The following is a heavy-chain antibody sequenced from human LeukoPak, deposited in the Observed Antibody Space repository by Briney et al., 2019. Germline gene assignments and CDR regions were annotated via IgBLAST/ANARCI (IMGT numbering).Heavy chain of an antibody. V-gene: IGHV1-8*01. CDR2: MNPNSGNT. CDR3: ASYAMVGGYDFWSGNS. D-gene: IGHD3-3*01. Sequence: ASVKVSCKASGYTFTSYDINWVRQATGQGLEWMGWMNPNSGNTGYAQKFQGRVTMTRNTSISTAYMELSSLRSEDTAVYYCASYAMVGGYDFWSGNSWGQGTLVTVSS. J-gene: IGHJ4*02. CDR1: GYTFTSYD.